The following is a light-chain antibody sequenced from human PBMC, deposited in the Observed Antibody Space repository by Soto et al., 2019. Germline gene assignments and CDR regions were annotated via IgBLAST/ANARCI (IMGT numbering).Light chain of an antibody. V-gene: IGKV3-11*01. CDR3: HHRNTLPKT. CDR2: DAS. J-gene: IGKJ1*01. CDR1: PSVIRS. Sequence: PAILPQSPGARATLSCRASPSVIRSLAWYQQRPGQAPRLLLYDASNRATGLPARFSGSGSGTDIIPISSSQQHDDAVAYYYHHRNTLPKTFGQGTKVDI.